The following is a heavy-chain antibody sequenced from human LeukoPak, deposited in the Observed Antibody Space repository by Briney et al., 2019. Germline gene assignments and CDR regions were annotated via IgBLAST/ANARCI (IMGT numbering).Heavy chain of an antibody. Sequence: GGSLRLSCAASGFTFSTYAMTWVRQAPGKGLEWVSGISGSDGSTYHADSVKGRFTISRDNSKNTLYLQMNSLRGEDTAVYYCAKNIGGLDYWGQGTLVTVSS. CDR1: GFTFSTYA. CDR3: AKNIGGLDY. V-gene: IGHV3-23*01. D-gene: IGHD3-10*01. CDR2: ISGSDGST. J-gene: IGHJ4*02.